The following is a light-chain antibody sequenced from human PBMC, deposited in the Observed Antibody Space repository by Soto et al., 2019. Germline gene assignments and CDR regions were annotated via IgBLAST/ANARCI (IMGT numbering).Light chain of an antibody. J-gene: IGKJ4*01. CDR2: AAS. CDR3: HQSYSIPAT. Sequence: DIQMTQSPSSLSASIGDRVTITCRASQSISSYLNWYQQKPGKAPKLLIYAASSLQSGVPSRFSGSGSGTDFTLTISSLQTEVFATYYCHQSYSIPATFGGGTKVEIK. V-gene: IGKV1-39*01. CDR1: QSISSY.